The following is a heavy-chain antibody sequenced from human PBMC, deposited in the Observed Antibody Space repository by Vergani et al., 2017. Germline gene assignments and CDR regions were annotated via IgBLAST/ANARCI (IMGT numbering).Heavy chain of an antibody. J-gene: IGHJ4*02. CDR3: AGDLYDRSGPRG. CDR1: GFTFSSYS. Sequence: EVQLVESGGGLVKPGGSLRLSCAASGFTFSSYSMHWVRQAPGKGLEWVSSISSSSSYIYYADSVKGRFTISRDNAKNSLYLQMNRLRAEDTAVYYCAGDLYDRSGPRGGGQGTLVTVSS. D-gene: IGHD3-22*01. CDR2: ISSSSSYI. V-gene: IGHV3-21*01.